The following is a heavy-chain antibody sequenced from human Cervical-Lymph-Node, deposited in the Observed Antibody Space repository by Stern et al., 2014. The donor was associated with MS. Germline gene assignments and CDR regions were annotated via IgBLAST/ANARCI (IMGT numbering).Heavy chain of an antibody. CDR2: ISYDGSKV. CDR1: GFTFSSLA. D-gene: IGHD2-15*01. J-gene: IGHJ4*02. CDR3: ATKAPPYCSGASCYEY. Sequence: VQLLESGGGVVQPGRSLRLSCAASGFTFSSLAMHWVRQAPGTGLEWVSLISYDGSKVDYADSVKGRFTISRDNSKNTLYLQLNSLRVEDTAVYYCATKAPPYCSGASCYEYWGQGTLVTVSS. V-gene: IGHV3-30*04.